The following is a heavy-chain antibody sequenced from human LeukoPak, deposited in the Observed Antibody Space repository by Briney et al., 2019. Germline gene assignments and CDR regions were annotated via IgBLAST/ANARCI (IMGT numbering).Heavy chain of an antibody. V-gene: IGHV4-31*03. J-gene: IGHJ4*02. Sequence: SQTLSLTCTVSGGSISSGGYYWSWIRQHPGKGLEWIGYIYYSGSTYYNPSLKSRVTISVDTSKNQFSLKLSSVTAADTAVYYCARDSYGDYYIDYWGQGTLVTVSS. D-gene: IGHD5-18*01. CDR1: GGSISSGGYY. CDR2: IYYSGST. CDR3: ARDSYGDYYIDY.